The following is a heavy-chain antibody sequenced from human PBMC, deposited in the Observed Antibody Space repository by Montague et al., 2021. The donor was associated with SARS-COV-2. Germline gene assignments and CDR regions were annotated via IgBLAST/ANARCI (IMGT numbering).Heavy chain of an antibody. D-gene: IGHD2-15*01. CDR3: ARVSGCSCGRCYSDCDPGYSYGMDV. V-gene: IGHV4-34*01. CDR1: GGSFSGYY. Sequence: SETLSLTCAVYGGSFSGYYWSWIRQPPGKGLEWIGEINHSGSTNYNPSLKSRVTISVDTSKNQFSLKLSSVTAADTAVYYCARVSGCSCGRCYSDCDPGYSYGMDVWGQGTTVTVSS. J-gene: IGHJ6*02. CDR2: INHSGST.